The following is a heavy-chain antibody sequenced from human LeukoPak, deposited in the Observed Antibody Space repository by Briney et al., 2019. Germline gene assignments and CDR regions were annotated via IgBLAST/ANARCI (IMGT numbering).Heavy chain of an antibody. CDR3: AREAYDSGSFRTDYYYMDV. D-gene: IGHD3-10*01. J-gene: IGHJ6*03. V-gene: IGHV1-2*02. CDR2: IYPNSGGT. CDR1: GYTFTGYY. Sequence: ASVKVSCKASGYTFTGYYMHWVRQAPGQGLEWMGWIYPNSGGTNYAQRFQGRVTVTRDTSISTAYMELSRLRSDGTAVYYCAREAYDSGSFRTDYYYMDVWGKGTTVTISS.